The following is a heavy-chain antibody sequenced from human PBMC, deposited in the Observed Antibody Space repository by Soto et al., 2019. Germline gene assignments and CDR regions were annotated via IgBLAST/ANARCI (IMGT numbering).Heavy chain of an antibody. D-gene: IGHD7-27*01. CDR2: INHSGST. CDR3: ARAPNWGWRAFDI. Sequence: SETLSLTCAVYGGSFSGYYWSWIRQPPGKGLEWIGEINHSGSTNYNPSIKSRVTISVDTSKKQFSLKLSSVTAADTAVYYCARAPNWGWRAFDIWGQGTMVTVSS. V-gene: IGHV4-34*01. J-gene: IGHJ3*02. CDR1: GGSFSGYY.